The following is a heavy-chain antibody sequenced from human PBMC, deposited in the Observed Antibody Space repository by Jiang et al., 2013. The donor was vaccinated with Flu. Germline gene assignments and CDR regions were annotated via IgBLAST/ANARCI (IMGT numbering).Heavy chain of an antibody. D-gene: IGHD3-22*01. CDR2: IIPIFGTA. CDR1: GGTFSSYA. J-gene: IGHJ6*02. V-gene: IGHV1-69*06. Sequence: SGAEVKKPGSSVKVSCKASGGTFSSYAISWVRQAPGQGLEWMGGIIPIFGTANYAQKFQGRVTITADKSTSTAYMELSSLRSEDTAVYYCARGVSYYDSSGYYIQGDYYYCGMDVWGQGTTVTVSS. CDR3: ARGVSYYDSSGYYIQGDYYYCGMDV.